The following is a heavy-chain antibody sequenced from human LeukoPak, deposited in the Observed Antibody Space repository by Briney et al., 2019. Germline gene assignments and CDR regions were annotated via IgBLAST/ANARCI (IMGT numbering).Heavy chain of an antibody. CDR2: IHNSGST. CDR3: ARHRGAGLYSGSSYFDY. Sequence: PSETLSLTCTVSGASISTGSSYWSWIRQPAGEGLEWIGRIHNSGSTNYNPSLNSRVTISVDTSKNQVSLKLTSVTAADTAVYYCARHRGAGLYSGSSYFDYWGQGTLVTVSS. CDR1: GASISTGSSY. D-gene: IGHD1-26*01. V-gene: IGHV4-61*02. J-gene: IGHJ4*02.